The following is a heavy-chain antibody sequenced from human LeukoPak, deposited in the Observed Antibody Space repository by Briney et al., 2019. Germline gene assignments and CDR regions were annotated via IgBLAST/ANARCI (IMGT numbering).Heavy chain of an antibody. CDR3: AREEHYRRYFAL. CDR1: GFTFSSYA. D-gene: IGHD3-16*02. V-gene: IGHV3-23*01. CDR2: ST. J-gene: IGHJ2*01. Sequence: GGSLRLSCAASGFTFSSYAMTWVRQAPGKGLEWVSTSTYYADSVKGRFTISRDNSKNTLYLQMNSLRAEDTAVYFCAREEHYRRYFALWGRGTLVTVSS.